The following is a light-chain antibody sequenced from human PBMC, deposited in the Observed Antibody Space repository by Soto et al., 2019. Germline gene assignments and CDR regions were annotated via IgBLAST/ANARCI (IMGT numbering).Light chain of an antibody. CDR2: DAS. CDR3: QQRTNWPPSIT. V-gene: IGKV3-11*01. CDR1: QNVHSY. J-gene: IGKJ5*01. Sequence: EIVLTQSPGTLSLSPGERATLSCRASQNVHSYLAWYQQKPGQAPRLLIYDASTRATGIPARFSGSGSGTDFTLTISSLEPEDFAVYYCQQRTNWPPSITFGQGTRLEIK.